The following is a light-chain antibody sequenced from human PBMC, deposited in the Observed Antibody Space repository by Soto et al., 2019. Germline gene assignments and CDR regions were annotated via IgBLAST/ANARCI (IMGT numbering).Light chain of an antibody. CDR1: SSDVGNYNF. Sequence: QSALTQPASVSGSPGQSITVSCTGTSSDVGNYNFVSWYQHHPGKAPKLMIYDGNKRPSGVSNRFSGSKSDNTASLTISGLQAEDEADYYCCSYAGSNTYVFGTGTKLTVL. CDR2: DGN. J-gene: IGLJ1*01. CDR3: CSYAGSNTYV. V-gene: IGLV2-23*01.